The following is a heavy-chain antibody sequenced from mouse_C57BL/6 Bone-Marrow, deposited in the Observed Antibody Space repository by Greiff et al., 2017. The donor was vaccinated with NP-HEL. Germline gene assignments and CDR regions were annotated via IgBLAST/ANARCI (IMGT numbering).Heavy chain of an antibody. CDR2: IDPNSGGT. Sequence: QVQLQQPGAELVKPGASVKLSCKASGYTFTSYWMHWVKQRPGRGLEWIGRIDPNSGGTNYNEKFKGKATLTADKSSSTAYMQFSSLTSEDSAIYYCARRGYGSSSAWFAYWGQGTLVTVSA. CDR1: GYTFTSYW. V-gene: IGHV1-62-3*01. D-gene: IGHD1-1*01. CDR3: ARRGYGSSSAWFAY. J-gene: IGHJ3*01.